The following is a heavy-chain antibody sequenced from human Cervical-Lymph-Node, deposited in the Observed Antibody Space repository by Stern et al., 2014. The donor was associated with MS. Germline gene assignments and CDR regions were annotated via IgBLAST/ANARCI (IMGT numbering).Heavy chain of an antibody. V-gene: IGHV5-51*01. CDR2: IYPYDSDT. CDR1: GYSFTIYY. J-gene: IGHJ4*02. CDR3: ARHVQGFDY. Sequence: EVQLGESGAEVKTPGESLKISCKLSGYSFTIYYIAWVRQMPGKGLAWMGVIYPYDSDTTYSPSFQGQVTISADKSITTAYLQWSSLRASDTAMYYCARHVQGFDYWGQGTLVTVSS.